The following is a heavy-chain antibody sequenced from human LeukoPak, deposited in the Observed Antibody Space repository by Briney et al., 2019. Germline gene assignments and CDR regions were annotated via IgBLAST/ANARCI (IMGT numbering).Heavy chain of an antibody. D-gene: IGHD2-8*02. V-gene: IGHV3-21*01. CDR1: GFTFSSYE. CDR3: ARDDPVVYATYDH. Sequence: GGSLRLSCAASGFTFSSYEMNWVRQAPGKGLEWVSSISSSSSYIYYADSVKGRFTISRDNAKNSLCLQMTSLRADDTAVYYCARDDPVVYATYDHWGQGTLVTVSS. CDR2: ISSSSSYI. J-gene: IGHJ4*02.